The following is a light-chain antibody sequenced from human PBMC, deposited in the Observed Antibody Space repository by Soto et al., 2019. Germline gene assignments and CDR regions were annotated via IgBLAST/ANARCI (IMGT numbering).Light chain of an antibody. CDR2: KAS. J-gene: IGKJ1*01. Sequence: DIRMTQFPSSLSASVGDRVTITCRASQSISSWLAWYQQKPGKAPKLLIYKASSLESGVPSRFSGSGSGTEFTLTISSLQPDDFATYYCQQYNSYSRTFGQGTKVDIK. CDR3: QQYNSYSRT. V-gene: IGKV1-5*03. CDR1: QSISSW.